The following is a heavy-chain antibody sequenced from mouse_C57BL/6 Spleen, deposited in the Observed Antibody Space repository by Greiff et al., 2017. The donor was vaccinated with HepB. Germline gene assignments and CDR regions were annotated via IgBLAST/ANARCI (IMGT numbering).Heavy chain of an antibody. CDR2: INYDGSST. V-gene: IGHV5-16*01. D-gene: IGHD4-1*01. Sequence: EVQLVESEGGLVQPGSSMKLSCTASGFTFSDYYMAWVRQVPEKGLEWVANINYDGSSTYYLDSLKSRFIISRDNAKNILYLQMSSLKSEDTATYYCATLTGSLDYWGQGTTLTVSS. CDR3: ATLTGSLDY. J-gene: IGHJ2*01. CDR1: GFTFSDYY.